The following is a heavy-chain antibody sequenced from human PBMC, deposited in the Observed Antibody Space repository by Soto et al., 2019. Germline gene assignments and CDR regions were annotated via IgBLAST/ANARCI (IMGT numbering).Heavy chain of an antibody. D-gene: IGHD4-17*01. Sequence: QVQLVQSGAEVKKPGASVKVSCKASGYTFTIYGISWVRQAPGQGLEWMGWISTYNGDTNYAQKFQGRVTLTTDTSTTTVYMELRSLRSGDTAVYYWARDPPTVPTFGYWGQGTLVTFSS. CDR2: ISTYNGDT. J-gene: IGHJ4*02. CDR3: ARDPPTVPTFGY. V-gene: IGHV1-18*01. CDR1: GYTFTIYG.